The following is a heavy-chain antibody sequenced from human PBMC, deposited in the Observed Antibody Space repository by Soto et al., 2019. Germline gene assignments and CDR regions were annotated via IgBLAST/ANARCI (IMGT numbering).Heavy chain of an antibody. V-gene: IGHV4-31*03. J-gene: IGHJ5*02. D-gene: IGHD3-16*01. CDR3: ARVGVINLFDP. Sequence: QVQLQESGPGLVKPSQTLSLTCTVSGGSISSGGYYWSWIRQHPGKGLGWIGYIYYSGSTYYNPSLKSRVTISVDTYKNQFSLELTSVTAADTAVYYCARVGVINLFDPWGQGTLVTVSS. CDR1: GGSISSGGYY. CDR2: IYYSGST.